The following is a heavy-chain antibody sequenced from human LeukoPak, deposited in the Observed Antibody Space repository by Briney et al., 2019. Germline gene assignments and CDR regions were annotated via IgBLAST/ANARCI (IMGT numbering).Heavy chain of an antibody. CDR3: ARGGVSRAAFDV. V-gene: IGHV3-7*05. D-gene: IGHD5/OR15-5a*01. Sequence: GALRLSCVGSGFSFSTSWMSWVCQAPGKGPEWLENLKEDGSEKSNVDSVKGRFSITRNNARNSLYLEMDSLRVDATAVYYCARGGVSRAAFDVWGQGTMVTVSS. J-gene: IGHJ3*01. CDR2: LKEDGSEK. CDR1: GFSFSTSW.